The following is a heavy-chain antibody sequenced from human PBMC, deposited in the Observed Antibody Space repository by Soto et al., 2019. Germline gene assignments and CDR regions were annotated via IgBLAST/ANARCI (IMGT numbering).Heavy chain of an antibody. CDR2: ISGSGGST. CDR3: AKDRTSYFDY. V-gene: IGHV3-23*01. CDR1: GFTFSSYA. J-gene: IGHJ4*02. Sequence: GGSLRLSCAASGFTFSSYAMSWVRQAPGKGLEWVSVISGSGGSTYYADSVKGRFTISRDNSKNTLYLQMNSLRVEDTAVYHCAKDRTSYFDYWAQGTLVTVSS.